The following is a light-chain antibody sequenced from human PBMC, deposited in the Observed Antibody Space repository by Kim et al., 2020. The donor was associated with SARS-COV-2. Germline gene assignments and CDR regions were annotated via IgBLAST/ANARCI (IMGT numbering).Light chain of an antibody. CDR1: SSDVGGYNY. CDR2: EVT. CDR3: FSYAGSTYV. V-gene: IGLV2-8*01. Sequence: PGPSVTISCTGTSSDVGGYNYVSWYQQHPGKAPKLMIYEVTKRPSGVPDRFSGSKSGSTASLTVSGLQAEDEADYYCFSYAGSTYVFGTGTKVTVL. J-gene: IGLJ1*01.